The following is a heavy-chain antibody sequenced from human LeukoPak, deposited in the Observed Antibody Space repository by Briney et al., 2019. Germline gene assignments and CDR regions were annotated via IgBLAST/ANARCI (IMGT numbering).Heavy chain of an antibody. CDR3: ARALGRCPKTYYYMDV. CDR2: ISYDGSNK. D-gene: IGHD2-8*01. J-gene: IGHJ6*03. Sequence: GGSLRLSCAASGFTFSSYAMHWVRQAPGKGLEWVAVISYDGSNKYYADSVKGRFTISRDNSKNTLYLQMNSLRAEDTAVYYCARALGRCPKTYYYMDVWGKGTTVTVSS. V-gene: IGHV3-30*01. CDR1: GFTFSSYA.